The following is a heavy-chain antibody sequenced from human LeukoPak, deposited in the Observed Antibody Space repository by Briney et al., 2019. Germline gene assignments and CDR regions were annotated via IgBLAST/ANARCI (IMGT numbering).Heavy chain of an antibody. CDR2: ISYSGST. CDR3: ARGGGSSWYYFDX. V-gene: IGHV4-61*01. CDR1: GGSFSSDHSY. D-gene: IGHD6-13*01. J-gene: IGHJ4*02. Sequence: SETPSLTCTVSGGSFSSDHSYCSWIRQPPGKGLEWIAYISYSGSTNHNPSLKSRVIISIDTSKNQFSLKLSSLTAADTAVYYCARGGGSSWYYFDXWGXGNXVTVSS.